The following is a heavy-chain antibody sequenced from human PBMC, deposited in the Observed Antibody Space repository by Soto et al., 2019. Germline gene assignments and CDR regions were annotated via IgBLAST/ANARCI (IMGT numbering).Heavy chain of an antibody. Sequence: GGSLRLSCAASGFTVSSNYMSWVRQAPGKGLEWVSVISGSGGSTYYADSVKGRFTISRDNSKNTLYLQMNSLRAEDTAVYYCAYAYYDFWSGYYHDYWGQGTLVTVSS. CDR2: ISGSGGST. J-gene: IGHJ4*02. V-gene: IGHV3-23*01. CDR1: GFTVSSNY. CDR3: AYAYYDFWSGYYHDY. D-gene: IGHD3-3*01.